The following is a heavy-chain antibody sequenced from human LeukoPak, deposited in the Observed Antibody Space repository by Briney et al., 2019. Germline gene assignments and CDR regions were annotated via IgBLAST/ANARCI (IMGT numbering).Heavy chain of an antibody. D-gene: IGHD6-13*01. CDR2: IRYDGSNK. CDR3: AKANRKMAAAGYYFDY. Sequence: GGSLRLSXAASGFTFSSYGMHWVGQAPGKGLEWVAFIRYDGSNKYYADSVKGRLTISRDNSKNTLYLQMNSLRAEDTAVYYCAKANRKMAAAGYYFDYWGQGTLVTVSS. J-gene: IGHJ4*02. CDR1: GFTFSSYG. V-gene: IGHV3-30*02.